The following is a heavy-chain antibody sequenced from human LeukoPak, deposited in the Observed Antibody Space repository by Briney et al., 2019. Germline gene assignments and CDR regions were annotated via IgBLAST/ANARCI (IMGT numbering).Heavy chain of an antibody. Sequence: GGSLRLSCTASGFTFSSYWMSWVRQAPGKGLEWVATIKQDGSQKEYVESVQGRFTISRDNAKNSLYLHMNRLRAEDTAVYYCARDPTVTNFHDAFDVWGQGTLVTVSS. J-gene: IGHJ3*01. CDR2: IKQDGSQK. CDR3: ARDPTVTNFHDAFDV. CDR1: GFTFSSYW. D-gene: IGHD4-17*01. V-gene: IGHV3-7*05.